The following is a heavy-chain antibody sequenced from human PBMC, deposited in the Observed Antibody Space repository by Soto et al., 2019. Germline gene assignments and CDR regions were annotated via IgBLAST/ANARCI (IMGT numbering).Heavy chain of an antibody. CDR2: ISYDGSNK. D-gene: IGHD2-8*01. CDR3: AKQSCTNGVCYRYGMDV. CDR1: GFTFSSYG. V-gene: IGHV3-30*18. J-gene: IGHJ6*02. Sequence: QVPLVESGGGVVQPGRSLRLSCAASGFTFSSYGMHWVRQAPGKGLEWVAVISYDGSNKYYADSVKGRFTISRDNSKNTLYLQMNSLRAEDTAVYYCAKQSCTNGVCYRYGMDVWGQGTTVTVSS.